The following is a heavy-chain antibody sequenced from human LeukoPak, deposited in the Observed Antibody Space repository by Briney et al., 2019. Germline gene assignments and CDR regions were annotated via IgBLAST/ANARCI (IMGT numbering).Heavy chain of an antibody. CDR3: AKAPPSSYSNYYGMDV. Sequence: GGSLRLSCAASGFTFSSYAMSWVRQAPGKGLEWVSAVSGSGGSTYYADSVKGRFTISRDISKNTLYLQMNSLRAEDTAVYYCAKAPPSSYSNYYGMDVWGQGTTVTVSS. J-gene: IGHJ6*02. D-gene: IGHD6-13*01. CDR1: GFTFSSYA. CDR2: VSGSGGST. V-gene: IGHV3-23*01.